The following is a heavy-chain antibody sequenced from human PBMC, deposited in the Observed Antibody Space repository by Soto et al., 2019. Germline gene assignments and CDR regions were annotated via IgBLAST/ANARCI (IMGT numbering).Heavy chain of an antibody. V-gene: IGHV4-39*01. Sequence: SETLSLTCTVSGGSISSSSYYWGWIRQPPGKGLEWIGSIYYSGSTYYNPSLKSRVTISVDTSKNQFSLKLSSVTAADTAVYYCARQWEAAAGPYYYYGMDVWGQGTTVTVSS. CDR3: ARQWEAAAGPYYYYGMDV. CDR2: IYYSGST. CDR1: GGSISSSSYY. D-gene: IGHD6-13*01. J-gene: IGHJ6*02.